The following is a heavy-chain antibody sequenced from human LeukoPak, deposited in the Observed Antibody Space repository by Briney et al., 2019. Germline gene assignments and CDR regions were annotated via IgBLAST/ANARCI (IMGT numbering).Heavy chain of an antibody. CDR2: IYSGGST. V-gene: IGHV3-53*01. J-gene: IGHJ4*02. CDR3: ARGVLLWFGESHSNYYFDY. D-gene: IGHD3-10*01. Sequence: AGGSLRLSCAASGFTVSSNYMSWVRQAPGKGLEWVSVIYSGGSTYYADSVKGRFTISRDNAKNSLYLQMNSLRAEDTAVYYCARGVLLWFGESHSNYYFDYWGQGTLVTVSS. CDR1: GFTVSSNY.